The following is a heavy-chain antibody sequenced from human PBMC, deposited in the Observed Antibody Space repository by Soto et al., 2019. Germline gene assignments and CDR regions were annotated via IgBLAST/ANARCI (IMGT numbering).Heavy chain of an antibody. J-gene: IGHJ5*02. CDR1: GYTFTSYG. CDR2: ISAYNGNT. CDR3: ARVDSSSWYNWFDP. V-gene: IGHV1-18*04. D-gene: IGHD6-13*01. Sequence: ASVKVSCKASGYTFTSYGISWLRQAPGQGLEWMGWISAYNGNTNYAQKLQGRVTMTTDTSTSTAYMELRSLRSDDTAVYYCARVDSSSWYNWFDPWGQGTLVTVSS.